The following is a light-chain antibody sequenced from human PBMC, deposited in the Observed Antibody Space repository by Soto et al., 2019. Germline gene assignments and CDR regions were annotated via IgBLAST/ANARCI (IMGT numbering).Light chain of an antibody. J-gene: IGLJ1*01. CDR3: SSYAGSNNLYV. CDR1: SSDVGGYNY. Sequence: QSSLTQSPSASGSPGQSVTISCTGTSSDVGGYNYVSWYQQHPGKAPKLMINEVNKRPSGVPDRFSGSKSGNTASLTVSGLQAEDEADYYCSSYAGSNNLYVFGTGTKVTVL. CDR2: EVN. V-gene: IGLV2-8*01.